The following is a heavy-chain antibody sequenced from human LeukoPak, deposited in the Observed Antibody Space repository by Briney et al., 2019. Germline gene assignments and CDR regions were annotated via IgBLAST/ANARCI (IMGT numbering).Heavy chain of an antibody. J-gene: IGHJ4*02. CDR2: ISSKGNSYAT. V-gene: IGHV3-73*01. CDR1: GFTFSDSA. D-gene: IGHD3-16*01. CDR3: ARYERCDY. Sequence: GGSLRLSCAASGFTFSDSAMHWVRQASGKGLEWVGRISSKGNSYATAYAASVKGRFTISRDDSKNTAYPQTNSLKTEDTAVYYCARYERCDYWGQGTLVTVSS.